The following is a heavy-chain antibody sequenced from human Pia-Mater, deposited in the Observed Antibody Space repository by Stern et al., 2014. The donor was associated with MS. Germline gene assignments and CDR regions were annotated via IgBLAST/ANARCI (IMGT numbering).Heavy chain of an antibody. J-gene: IGHJ4*02. CDR2: INTDGSST. CDR1: GFTFSSYW. D-gene: IGHD6-19*01. V-gene: IGHV3-74*02. Sequence: EVQLVESGGGLVKPGGSLRLSCAASGFTFSSYWMHWVRQAPGRGLVWVSRINTDGSSTSYADSVKGRFTISRDNAKNTLYLQMNSLRAEDTAVYYCASGYSSGWVFDYWGQGTLVTVSS. CDR3: ASGYSSGWVFDY.